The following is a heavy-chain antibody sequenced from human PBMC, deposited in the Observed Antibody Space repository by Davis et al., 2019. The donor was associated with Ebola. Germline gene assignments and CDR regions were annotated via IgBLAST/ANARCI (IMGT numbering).Heavy chain of an antibody. CDR1: GGSIISSSSY. V-gene: IGHV4-39*07. CDR3: ARSSGYCISTSCYFEY. Sequence: SETLSLTCTVSGGSIISSSSYWGWIRQPPRKGLEWIGEINHSGSTNYNPSLKSRVTISVDSSKNQFSLKLSSVTAADTAVYYCARSSGYCISTSCYFEYWGQGTLVTVSS. J-gene: IGHJ4*02. D-gene: IGHD2-2*01. CDR2: INHSGST.